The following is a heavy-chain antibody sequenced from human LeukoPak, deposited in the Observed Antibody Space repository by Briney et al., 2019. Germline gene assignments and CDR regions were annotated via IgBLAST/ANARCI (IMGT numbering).Heavy chain of an antibody. Sequence: GSLRLSCAASGFTFSSYAMHWVRQAPGKGLEWVAVISYDGSNKYYADSVKGRFTISRDNSKNTLYLQMNSLRAEDTAVYYCAREHIVVVIAYFDYWGQGTLVTVSS. CDR3: AREHIVVVIAYFDY. J-gene: IGHJ4*02. CDR1: GFTFSSYA. V-gene: IGHV3-30-3*01. D-gene: IGHD2-21*01. CDR2: ISYDGSNK.